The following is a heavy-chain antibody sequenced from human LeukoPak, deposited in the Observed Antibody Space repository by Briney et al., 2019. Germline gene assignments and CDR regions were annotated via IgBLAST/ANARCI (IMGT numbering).Heavy chain of an antibody. CDR1: GFTFSSYT. J-gene: IGHJ4*02. D-gene: IGHD3-22*01. CDR3: ARDDWEYSSGYSPMDY. Sequence: GGSLTLSCAASGFTFSSYTMHWVCQAPGKGLEWVAVISYDGSNTSYTDSVKGRFTISRDNSNNTLNLQLNRLRAEDTAVYYCARDDWEYSSGYSPMDYWGQGTLVTVSS. CDR2: ISYDGSNT. V-gene: IGHV3-30-3*01.